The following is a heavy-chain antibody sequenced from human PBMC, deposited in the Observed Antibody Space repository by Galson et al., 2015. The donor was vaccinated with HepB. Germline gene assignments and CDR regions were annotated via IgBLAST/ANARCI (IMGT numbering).Heavy chain of an antibody. J-gene: IGHJ5*02. CDR1: GLSFSTYG. D-gene: IGHD1-26*01. V-gene: IGHV3-33*03. CDR2: IWYDGSHK. CDR3: AKDSRSGGYGAWFDP. Sequence: SLRLSCAASGLSFSTYGMHWVRQAPGKGLEWVAGIWYDGSHKFYADSMKGRFTISRDNSNNTLYLQMNSLRAEDTAVYYCAKDSRSGGYGAWFDPWGQGTLVTVSS.